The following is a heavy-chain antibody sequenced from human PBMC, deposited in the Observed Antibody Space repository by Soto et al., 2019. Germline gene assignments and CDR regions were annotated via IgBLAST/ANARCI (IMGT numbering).Heavy chain of an antibody. Sequence: GGSLRLSCAASGFTFSSYAMSWVRQAPGKGLEWVSAISGSGGSTYYADSVKGRFTISRDNSKNTLYLQMNSLRAEDTAVYYCAKVRRDDYGDHKYYFDYWGQGTLVTVSS. CDR3: AKVRRDDYGDHKYYFDY. CDR1: GFTFSSYA. D-gene: IGHD4-17*01. CDR2: ISGSGGST. J-gene: IGHJ4*02. V-gene: IGHV3-23*01.